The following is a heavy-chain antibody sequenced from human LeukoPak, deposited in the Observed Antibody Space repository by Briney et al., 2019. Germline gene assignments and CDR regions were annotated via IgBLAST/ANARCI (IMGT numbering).Heavy chain of an antibody. CDR3: ARHENIIIVPTAHAFDY. CDR1: GGSFSGYY. D-gene: IGHD2/OR15-2a*01. Sequence: SETLSLTCAVYGGSFSGYYWSWIRQPPGKGLEWIGEINHSGSTNYNPSLKSRATISVDTSKNRFSLKLDSVTAADTAVYFCARHENIIIVPTAHAFDYWGQGTLVTVSS. V-gene: IGHV4-34*01. CDR2: INHSGST. J-gene: IGHJ4*02.